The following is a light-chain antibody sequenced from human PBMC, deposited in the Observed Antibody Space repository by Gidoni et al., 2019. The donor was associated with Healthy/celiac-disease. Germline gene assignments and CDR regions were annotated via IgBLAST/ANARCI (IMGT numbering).Light chain of an antibody. Sequence: ELVLTQSPGTLSLSPAERAPLSCRASQSVSSSYLAWYQQKPGQAPRLLIYGASSRATGIPDRFSGSGSGTDFTLTISRLEPEDFAVYYCQQYGSSPLYTFGQGTKLEIK. CDR2: GAS. CDR1: QSVSSSY. J-gene: IGKJ2*01. V-gene: IGKV3-20*01. CDR3: QQYGSSPLYT.